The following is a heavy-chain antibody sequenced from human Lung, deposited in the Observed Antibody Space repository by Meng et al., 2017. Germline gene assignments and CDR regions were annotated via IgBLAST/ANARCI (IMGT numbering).Heavy chain of an antibody. Sequence: WGPALLKLSASLSLTFSVSGGSFSDYYWSWIRQPPGKGLEWIGEINHSGSTNYNPSLESRATISVDTSQNNLSLKLSSVTAADSAVYYCARGPTTMAHDFDYWGQGTLVTVSS. D-gene: IGHD4-11*01. CDR3: ARGPTTMAHDFDY. J-gene: IGHJ4*02. V-gene: IGHV4-34*01. CDR2: INHSGST. CDR1: GGSFSDYY.